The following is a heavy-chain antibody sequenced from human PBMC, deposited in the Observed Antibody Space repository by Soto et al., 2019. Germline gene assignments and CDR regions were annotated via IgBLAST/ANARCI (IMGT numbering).Heavy chain of an antibody. V-gene: IGHV1-18*01. CDR1: GYTFTSYG. CDR2: ISAYNGNT. D-gene: IGHD3-16*02. J-gene: IGHJ4*02. Sequence: ASVKVSCKASGYTFTSYGISWVRQAPGQGLEWMGWISAYNGNTNYAQKLQGRVTMTTDTSTSTAYMELRSLRSDDTAVYYCARDEYLGELSFFGYWGQGTLVTVSS. CDR3: ARDEYLGELSFFGY.